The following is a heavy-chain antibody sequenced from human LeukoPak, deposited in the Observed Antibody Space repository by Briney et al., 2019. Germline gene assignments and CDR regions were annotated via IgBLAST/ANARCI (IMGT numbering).Heavy chain of an antibody. J-gene: IGHJ1*01. D-gene: IGHD2-21*02. CDR2: IHYSGST. CDR3: AGGDPAAYFQH. CDR1: GGSIRSYY. Sequence: PSETLSLTCTVSGGSIRSYYWSWIRQPPGKGLEWIGYIHYSGSTNYNPSLKSRVTISVDTSKKQFSLKLSSVTAADTAVFYCAGGDPAAYFQHWGQGTLSPSPQ. V-gene: IGHV4-59*01.